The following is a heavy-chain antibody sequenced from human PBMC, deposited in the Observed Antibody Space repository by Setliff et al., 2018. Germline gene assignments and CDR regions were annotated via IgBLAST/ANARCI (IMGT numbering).Heavy chain of an antibody. CDR3: ASHYGDYDEYFQH. Sequence: PGGSLRLSCAASGFAFSRFGMYWVRQAPGKGLEWVAFVRYDGSNKYYSDSVKGRFTISRDNSKNTLYLQMNSLTNEDTAVYYCASHYGDYDEYFQHWGQGTLVTVSS. CDR2: VRYDGSNK. D-gene: IGHD4-17*01. J-gene: IGHJ1*01. CDR1: GFAFSRFG. V-gene: IGHV3-30*02.